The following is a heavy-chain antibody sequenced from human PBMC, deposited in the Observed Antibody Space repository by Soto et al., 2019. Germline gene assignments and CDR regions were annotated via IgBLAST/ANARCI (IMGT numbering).Heavy chain of an antibody. CDR2: ISYDGSKK. CDR1: GFTFGSYA. V-gene: IGHV3-30-3*01. J-gene: IGHJ4*02. Sequence: PGESLKISCAASGFTFGSYAIHWVRQAPGKGLEWVAFISYDGSKKCYADSVKGRFTLSRDNSENTLYLQMNSLRAEDTVVYYCARAGMIKDSFDSWGQGSLVTVSS. D-gene: IGHD3-16*01. CDR3: ARAGMIKDSFDS.